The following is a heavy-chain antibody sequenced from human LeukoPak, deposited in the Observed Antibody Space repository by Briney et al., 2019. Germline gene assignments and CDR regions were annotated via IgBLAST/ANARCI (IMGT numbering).Heavy chain of an antibody. CDR1: GGSISSYH. CDR2: IYYSGST. J-gene: IGHJ4*02. Sequence: PSETLSLTCTVSGGSISSYHWSWIRQPPGKGLEWIGYIYYSGSTNYNPSLKSRVTISVDTSKNQFSLKLSSVTAADTAVYYCARHVVASSPLAYWGQGTLVTVSS. D-gene: IGHD2-21*01. V-gene: IGHV4-59*01. CDR3: ARHVVASSPLAY.